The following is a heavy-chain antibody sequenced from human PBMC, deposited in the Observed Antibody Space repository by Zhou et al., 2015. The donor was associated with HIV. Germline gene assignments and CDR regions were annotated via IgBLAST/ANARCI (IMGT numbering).Heavy chain of an antibody. CDR3: ARGETWDGGYGGDY. V-gene: IGHV1-2*06. CDR1: GYTFTSYG. J-gene: IGHJ4*02. CDR2: INPNSGGT. Sequence: QVLLVQSGAEVKTPGASVRVSCKASGYTFTSYGISWVRQAPGQGLDWMGRINPNSGGTNYAQKFQGRVTMTRDTSISTAYMELSRLRSDDTAVYYCARGETWDGGYGGDYWGQGTLVTVSS. D-gene: IGHD5-12*01.